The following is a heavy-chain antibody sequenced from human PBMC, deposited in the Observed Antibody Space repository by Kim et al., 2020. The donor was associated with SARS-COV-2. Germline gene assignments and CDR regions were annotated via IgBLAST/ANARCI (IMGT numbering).Heavy chain of an antibody. V-gene: IGHV3-48*02. J-gene: IGHJ4*02. Sequence: YADSVKGRFTISRDNAKNSLYLQMNSLRDEETAVYYCARDLGAVGATSDYWGQGTLVTVSS. D-gene: IGHD1-26*01. CDR3: ARDLGAVGATSDY.